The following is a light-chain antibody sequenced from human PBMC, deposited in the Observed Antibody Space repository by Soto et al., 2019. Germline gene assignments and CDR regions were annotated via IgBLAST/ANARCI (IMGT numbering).Light chain of an antibody. Sequence: QSALTQPPSVSGAPGQRVTISCTGTSSNLGANYDVHWYRQIPGAAPTLLLYGNSNRPSGVPDRISGSKSGTSASLAITGLQAEDEADYYCQSYDTSLSASVVFGGGTKLTVL. J-gene: IGLJ2*01. CDR1: SSNLGANYD. V-gene: IGLV1-40*01. CDR3: QSYDTSLSASVV. CDR2: GNS.